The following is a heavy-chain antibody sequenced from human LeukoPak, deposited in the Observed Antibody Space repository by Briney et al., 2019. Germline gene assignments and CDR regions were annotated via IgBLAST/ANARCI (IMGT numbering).Heavy chain of an antibody. CDR3: ARGGGNVVPAAIHYYYYMDV. V-gene: IGHV3-48*04. D-gene: IGHD2-2*01. Sequence: GGSLRLSCAASGFTFSDYSINWVRQAPGKGLEWVSYISDRTSSIIYYTDSVKGRFTISRDNAKNSLYLQMNSLRAEDTAVYYCARGGGNVVPAAIHYYYYMDVWGKGTTVTVSS. CDR2: ISDRTSSII. J-gene: IGHJ6*03. CDR1: GFTFSDYS.